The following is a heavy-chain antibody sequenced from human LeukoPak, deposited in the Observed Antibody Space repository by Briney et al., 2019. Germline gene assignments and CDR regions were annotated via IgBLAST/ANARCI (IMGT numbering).Heavy chain of an antibody. CDR2: INHSGST. Sequence: SETLSLTCAVYGGSFSGYYWSWIRQPPGKGLEWIGEINHSGSTNYNPSLKSRVTISVDTSKNQFSLKLSSVTAADTAVYYCARGPNYYDSSXYYALDYWGQGTLVTVSS. J-gene: IGHJ4*02. V-gene: IGHV4-34*01. D-gene: IGHD3-22*01. CDR1: GGSFSGYY. CDR3: ARGPNYYDSSXYYALDY.